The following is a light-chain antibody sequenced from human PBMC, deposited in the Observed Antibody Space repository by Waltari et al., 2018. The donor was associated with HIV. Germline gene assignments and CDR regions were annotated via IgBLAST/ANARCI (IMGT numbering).Light chain of an antibody. V-gene: IGLV3-25*03. CDR3: QSVDSSGTYVV. CDR1: AVPKHY. J-gene: IGLJ2*01. CDR2: KDS. Sequence: SYALTQPPSVSVSPGQTARITCSGDAVPKHYGYWYQQKPGQAPVLVIYKDSERPSGIPERLSGSSSGTTVTLTISGVQSEDEADYYCQSVDSSGTYVVFGGGTKLTVL.